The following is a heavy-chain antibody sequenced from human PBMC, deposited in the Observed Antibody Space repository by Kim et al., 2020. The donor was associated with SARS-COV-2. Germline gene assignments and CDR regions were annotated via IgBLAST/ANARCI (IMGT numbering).Heavy chain of an antibody. D-gene: IGHD6-13*01. CDR3: VREGSSSSRWGDAFDI. Sequence: GGSLRLSCAASGFTFSSYGMHWVRQAPGKGLEWVAVIWYDGSNKYYADSVKGRFTISRDNSKNTLYLQMNSLRAEDTAVYYCVREGSSSSRWGDAFDIWGQGTMVTVSS. CDR2: IWYDGSNK. V-gene: IGHV3-33*01. J-gene: IGHJ3*02. CDR1: GFTFSSYG.